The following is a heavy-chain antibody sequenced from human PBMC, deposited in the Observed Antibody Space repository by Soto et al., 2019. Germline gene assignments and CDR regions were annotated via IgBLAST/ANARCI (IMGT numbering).Heavy chain of an antibody. Sequence: EVQLVESGGGLVQPGGSLRLSCAASGFTVSSNYMSWVRQAPGKGLEWVSVIYSGGSTYYADSVKGRFTISRDNSKNTLYLKTDRMRAGDTAVDYCARDRIATGKDGWGQGTTVTLSS. J-gene: IGHJ6*02. CDR1: GFTVSSNY. CDR3: ARDRIATGKDG. V-gene: IGHV3-66*01. CDR2: IYSGGST.